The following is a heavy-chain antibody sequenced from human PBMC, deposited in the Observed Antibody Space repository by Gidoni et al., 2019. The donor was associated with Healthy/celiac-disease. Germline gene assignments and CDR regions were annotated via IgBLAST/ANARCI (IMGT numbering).Heavy chain of an antibody. CDR2: INHSGST. CDR3: ARDRIAARTYNWFDP. J-gene: IGHJ5*02. Sequence: QVQLQQWGAGLLKPSETLSLTCPVYGWSFSGYYWSSIRQPPGKGLEWIGEINHSGSTNYNPSLKSRVTISVDTSKNQFSLKLSSVTAADTAVYYCARDRIAARTYNWFDPWGQGTLVTVSS. CDR1: GWSFSGYY. D-gene: IGHD6-6*01. V-gene: IGHV4-34*01.